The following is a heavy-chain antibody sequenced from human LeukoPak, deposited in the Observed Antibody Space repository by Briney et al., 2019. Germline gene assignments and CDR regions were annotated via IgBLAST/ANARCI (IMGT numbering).Heavy chain of an antibody. CDR3: AKVVTMIVVADAFDI. Sequence: QSGGSLRLSCAASGFTFNTYSMNWVRQAPGKGLEWVSYISSSSSTIYYADSVKGRFTISRDNAKNSLYLQMNSLRAEDTAVYYCAKVVTMIVVADAFDIWGQGTMVTVSS. CDR2: ISSSSSTI. V-gene: IGHV3-48*01. CDR1: GFTFNTYS. J-gene: IGHJ3*02. D-gene: IGHD3-22*01.